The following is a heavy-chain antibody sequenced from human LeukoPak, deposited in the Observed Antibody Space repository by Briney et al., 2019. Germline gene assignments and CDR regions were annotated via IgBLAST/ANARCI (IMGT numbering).Heavy chain of an antibody. CDR1: GGSISSGSYY. D-gene: IGHD3-16*01. CDR3: ARVGWGSAPYFDY. CDR2: IYTSGST. J-gene: IGHJ4*02. Sequence: KTSETLSLTCTVSGGSISSGSYYWSWIRQPAGKGLVWIGRIYTSGSTNYNPSLKSRVTISVDTSKNQFSLKLSSVTAADTAVYYCARVGWGSAPYFDYWGQGTLVTVSS. V-gene: IGHV4-61*02.